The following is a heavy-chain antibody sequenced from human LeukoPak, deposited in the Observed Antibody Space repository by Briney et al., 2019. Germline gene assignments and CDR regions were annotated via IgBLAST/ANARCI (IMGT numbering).Heavy chain of an antibody. CDR2: INHSGST. J-gene: IGHJ2*01. V-gene: IGHV4-34*01. CDR3: ARVLEGSSGQHWYFDL. Sequence: SETLSLACAVYGGSFSGYYWSWIRQPPGKGLEWIGEINHSGSTNYNPSLKSRVTISVDTSKNQFSLRLSSVTAADTAVYYCARVLEGSSGQHWYFDLWGRGTLVTVSS. CDR1: GGSFSGYY. D-gene: IGHD6-19*01.